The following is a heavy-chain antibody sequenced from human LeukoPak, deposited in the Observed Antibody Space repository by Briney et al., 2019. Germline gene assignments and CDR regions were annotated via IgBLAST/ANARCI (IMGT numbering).Heavy chain of an antibody. J-gene: IGHJ6*03. D-gene: IGHD2-21*01. CDR1: GYTFTSYD. CDR3: ARAPDCGGDCYSGYYYYYYMDV. CDR2: MNPNSGNT. Sequence: ASVKVSCKASGYTFTSYDINWVRQATGQGLEWMGWMNPNSGNTGYAQKFQGRVTMTRNTSISTAYMELSSLRSEDTAVYYCARAPDCGGDCYSGYYYYYYMDVWGKGTTVTVS. V-gene: IGHV1-8*01.